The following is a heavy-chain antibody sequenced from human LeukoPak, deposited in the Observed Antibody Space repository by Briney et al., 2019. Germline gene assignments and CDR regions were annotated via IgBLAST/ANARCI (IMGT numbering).Heavy chain of an antibody. V-gene: IGHV3-7*01. CDR2: IKQDGSEK. J-gene: IGHJ4*02. CDR1: GFTFRNYV. D-gene: IGHD7-27*01. CDR3: ARVPENWAFFDY. Sequence: GKSLRLSCATSGFTFRNYVMHWVRQAPGKGLEWVASIKQDGSEKYYVDSVKGRFTISRDNAKNSLYLQMNSLRAEDTAVYYCARVPENWAFFDYWGQGTLVTVSS.